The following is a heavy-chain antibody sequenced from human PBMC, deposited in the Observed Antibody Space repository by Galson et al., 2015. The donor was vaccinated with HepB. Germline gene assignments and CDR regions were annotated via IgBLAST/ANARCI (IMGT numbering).Heavy chain of an antibody. Sequence: SLRLSCAASGFTFTNAWMSWVRQAPGKGLEWVGHIKSKTDGGTTDYAAPVKGRFTISRDDSKNTLYLQMNSLKTEDTAVHYCTTEDEGWLRGGFGIWGQGTMVTVSS. CDR1: GFTFTNAW. J-gene: IGHJ3*02. V-gene: IGHV3-15*01. CDR2: IKSKTDGGTT. D-gene: IGHD5-12*01. CDR3: TTEDEGWLRGGFGI.